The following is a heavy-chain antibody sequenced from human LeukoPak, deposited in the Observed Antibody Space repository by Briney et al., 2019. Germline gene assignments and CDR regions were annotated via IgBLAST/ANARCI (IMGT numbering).Heavy chain of an antibody. CDR2: IDSGGST. V-gene: IGHV3-66*01. Sequence: GGSLRLSCAASGFTVSIDYMSWVRQAPGEGLEWVSVIDSGGSTNYADSVKGRFTISRDNSKNTLYLQMNSLRAEDTALYYCARDYDSSGYSDAFDIWGQGTMITVSS. J-gene: IGHJ3*02. CDR1: GFTVSIDY. D-gene: IGHD3-22*01. CDR3: ARDYDSSGYSDAFDI.